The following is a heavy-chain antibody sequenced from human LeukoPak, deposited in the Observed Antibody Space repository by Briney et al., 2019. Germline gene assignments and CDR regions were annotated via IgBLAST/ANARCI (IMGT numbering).Heavy chain of an antibody. CDR1: GDSVSSNSAA. J-gene: IGHJ6*03. CDR2: TYYRSKWYN. CDR3: ARDRVVVPAAMDYYFYMDV. V-gene: IGHV6-1*01. Sequence: SQTLSLTCAISGDSVSSNSAAWNWIRQSPSRGLEWLGRTYYRSKWYNDYAVSVKSRITINPDTSKNQFSLQLNSVTPEDTAVYYCARDRVVVPAAMDYYFYMDVWGKGTTVTVSS. D-gene: IGHD2-2*01.